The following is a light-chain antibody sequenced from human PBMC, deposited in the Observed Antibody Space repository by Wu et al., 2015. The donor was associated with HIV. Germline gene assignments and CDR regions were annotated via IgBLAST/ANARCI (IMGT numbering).Light chain of an antibody. Sequence: DIQMTQSPTTLSASVGDRVTITCRASQSISDWLAWYQQKPGKAPKLLIYKASGLESGVPSRFSGSGSGTEFTLTISSLQPDDFATYYCQQYNGNSRTFGQGTKVEIK. V-gene: IGKV1-5*03. CDR1: QSISDW. J-gene: IGKJ1*01. CDR3: QQYNGNSRT. CDR2: KAS.